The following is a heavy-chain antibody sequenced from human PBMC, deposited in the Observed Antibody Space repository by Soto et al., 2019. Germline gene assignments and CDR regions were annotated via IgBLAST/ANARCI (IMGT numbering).Heavy chain of an antibody. CDR1: GGSFSGYY. Sequence: LSETLSLTCAVYGGSFSGYYWSWIRQPPGKGLEWIGEINHSGSTNYNPSLKSRVTISVDTSKNQFSLKLTSVTAADTAVYYCARGPITTNPRFDPWGQGTLVTVSS. CDR3: ARGPITTNPRFDP. CDR2: INHSGST. V-gene: IGHV4-34*01. J-gene: IGHJ5*02. D-gene: IGHD3-22*01.